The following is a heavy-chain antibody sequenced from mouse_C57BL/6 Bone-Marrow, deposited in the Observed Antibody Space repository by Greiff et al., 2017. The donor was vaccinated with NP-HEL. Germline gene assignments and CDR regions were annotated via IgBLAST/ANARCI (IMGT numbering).Heavy chain of an antibody. D-gene: IGHD1-1*01. CDR1: GYSFTGYY. Sequence: EVQLQESGPELVKPGASVKISCKASGYSFTGYYMNWVKQSPEKSLEWIGEINPSTGGTTYNQKFKAKATLTVDKSSSTAYMQLKSLTSEDSAVYYCARKLTTVWDYWGQGTTLTVSS. V-gene: IGHV1-42*01. CDR3: ARKLTTVWDY. CDR2: INPSTGGT. J-gene: IGHJ2*01.